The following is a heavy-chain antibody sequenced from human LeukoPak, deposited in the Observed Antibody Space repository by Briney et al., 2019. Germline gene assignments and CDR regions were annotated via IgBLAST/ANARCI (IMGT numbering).Heavy chain of an antibody. J-gene: IGHJ4*02. CDR1: GFTFSSYG. CDR2: ISYDGSNK. Sequence: PGGSLRLSCAASGFTFSSYGMHWVRQAPGKGLEWVAVISYDGSNKYYADSVKGRFTISRDNSKNTLYLQMNSLRAEDTAVYYCAREGYYDFWSAFDYWGQGTLVTVSS. CDR3: AREGYYDFWSAFDY. V-gene: IGHV3-30*03. D-gene: IGHD3-3*01.